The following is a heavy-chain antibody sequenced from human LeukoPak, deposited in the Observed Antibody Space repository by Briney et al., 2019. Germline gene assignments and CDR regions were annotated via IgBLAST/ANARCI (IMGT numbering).Heavy chain of an antibody. Sequence: SETLSLTCTVSGGSISSYYWSWIRQPAGKGLEWIGRIYTSGSTNYNPSLKSRVTMSVDTSKNQFSLKLSYVTAADTAVYYCAREDLGLYSRPGYWFDPWGQGTLVTVSS. V-gene: IGHV4-4*07. CDR3: AREDLGLYSRPGYWFDP. CDR2: IYTSGST. D-gene: IGHD6-13*01. J-gene: IGHJ5*02. CDR1: GGSISSYY.